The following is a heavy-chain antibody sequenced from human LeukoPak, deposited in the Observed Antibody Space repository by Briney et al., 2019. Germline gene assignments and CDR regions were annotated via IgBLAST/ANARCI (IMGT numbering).Heavy chain of an antibody. CDR1: GFTFRHYY. J-gene: IGHJ4*02. Sequence: GGSLRLSCVTSGFTFRHYYMTWIRQAPGKGLEWVSYISGTGNNKHYADSVKGRFTISRDNAQNSLYLQMSSLRAEDTAMYYCARDYSESEYFFDYWGQGSLVAVSS. V-gene: IGHV3-11*01. D-gene: IGHD1-26*01. CDR2: ISGTGNNK. CDR3: ARDYSESEYFFDY.